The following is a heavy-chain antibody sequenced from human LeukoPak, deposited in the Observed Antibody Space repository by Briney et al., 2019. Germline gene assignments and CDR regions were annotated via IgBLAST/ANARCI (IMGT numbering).Heavy chain of an antibody. Sequence: ASVKVSCKASGYTFIGYYMHWVRQAPGQGLEWMGWINPNSGGTNYAQKFQGRVTMTRDTSISTAYMELSRLRSDDTAVYYCARDVYDSDYNWFDPWGQGTLVTVSS. CDR3: ARDVYDSDYNWFDP. J-gene: IGHJ5*02. D-gene: IGHD3-22*01. V-gene: IGHV1-2*02. CDR1: GYTFIGYY. CDR2: INPNSGGT.